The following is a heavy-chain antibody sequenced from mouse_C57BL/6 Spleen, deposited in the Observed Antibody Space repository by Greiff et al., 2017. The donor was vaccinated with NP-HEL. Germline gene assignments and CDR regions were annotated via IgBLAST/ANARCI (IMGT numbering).Heavy chain of an antibody. J-gene: IGHJ3*01. D-gene: IGHD2-4*01. Sequence: EVKLMESGPELVKPGASVKISCKASGYSFTGYYMNWVKQSPEKSLEWIGEINPSTGGTTYNQKFKAKATLTVDKSSSTAYMQLKSLTSEDSAVYYCAGYDYDPFAYWGQGTLVTVSA. CDR1: GYSFTGYY. CDR2: INPSTGGT. CDR3: AGYDYDPFAY. V-gene: IGHV1-42*01.